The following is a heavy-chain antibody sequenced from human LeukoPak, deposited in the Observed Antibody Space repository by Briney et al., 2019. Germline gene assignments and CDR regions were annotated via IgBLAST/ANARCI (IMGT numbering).Heavy chain of an antibody. CDR1: GYTFTGYY. CDR2: LNPNSGGT. CDR3: ARSMPGAFDI. Sequence: ASVQVSCKASGYTFTGYYMHWVRPAPGQGLEWMGWLNPNSGGTNYAQKFQGRVTMTRDTSISTAYMELSRLRSDDTAVYYCARSMPGAFDIWGQGTMVTVSS. V-gene: IGHV1-2*02. D-gene: IGHD6-13*01. J-gene: IGHJ3*02.